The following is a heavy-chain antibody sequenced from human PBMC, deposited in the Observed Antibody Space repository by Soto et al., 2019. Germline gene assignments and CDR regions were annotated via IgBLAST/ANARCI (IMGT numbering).Heavy chain of an antibody. V-gene: IGHV4-31*03. CDR2: IYDSGTT. CDR3: AAERITLTAQDFFDS. D-gene: IGHD3-9*01. CDR1: GASISSGAYY. Sequence: QVQLQESGPGLVKPSQTLSLTCSVSGASISSGAYYWTWIRQHPGKGLEWIGSIYDSGTTYYSPSLMSRLNISVDTSNNQFSLRMNSMTAADTAVYCCAAERITLTAQDFFDSWGQGTLVTVSS. J-gene: IGHJ4*02.